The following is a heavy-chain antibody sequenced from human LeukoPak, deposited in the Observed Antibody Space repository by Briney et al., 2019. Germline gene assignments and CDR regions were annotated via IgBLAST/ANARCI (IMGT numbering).Heavy chain of an antibody. CDR2: INPNIGGT. D-gene: IGHD2-15*01. Sequence: ASVKVSCKASEYTFTDYYMHWVRQAPGQGLEWMGWINPNIGGTNYAQKFQGRVTMTRDTSISTAYMELSRLRSDDTAVYYCARDGIYCSGSSCYPVEIDYWGQGTLVTVSS. J-gene: IGHJ4*02. CDR1: EYTFTDYY. CDR3: ARDGIYCSGSSCYPVEIDY. V-gene: IGHV1-2*02.